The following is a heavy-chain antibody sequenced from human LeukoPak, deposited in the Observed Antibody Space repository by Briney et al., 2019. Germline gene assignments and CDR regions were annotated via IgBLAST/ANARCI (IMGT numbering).Heavy chain of an antibody. CDR3: AKRWSWIDY. D-gene: IGHD1-26*01. Sequence: GGSLSLSCAASGFTFSSYAMTWVRHPPGKGLEWVSAISGSGGSTYYADSVKGRFTISRDNSKNTLYLQMNSLRAEDTAVYYCAKRWSWIDYWGQGTLVTVSS. V-gene: IGHV3-23*01. J-gene: IGHJ4*02. CDR1: GFTFSSYA. CDR2: ISGSGGST.